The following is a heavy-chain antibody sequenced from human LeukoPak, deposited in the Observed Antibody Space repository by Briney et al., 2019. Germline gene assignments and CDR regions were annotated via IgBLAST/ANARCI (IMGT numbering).Heavy chain of an antibody. D-gene: IGHD1-14*01. Sequence: SETLSLTCAVYGGSFSGYYWSWIRQPPGKGLEWIGEINHSGSTNYNPSLKSRVTISVDTSKNQFSLKLSSVTAADTAVYYCAREKNRTRRNYYFDYWGQGTLVTVSS. J-gene: IGHJ4*02. CDR2: INHSGST. CDR3: AREKNRTRRNYYFDY. V-gene: IGHV4-34*01. CDR1: GGSFSGYY.